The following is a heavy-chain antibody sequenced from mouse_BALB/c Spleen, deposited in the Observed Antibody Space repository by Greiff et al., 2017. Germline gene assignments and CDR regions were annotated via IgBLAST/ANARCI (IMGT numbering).Heavy chain of an antibody. J-gene: IGHJ2*01. CDR1: GYSITSDYA. CDR2: ISYSGST. V-gene: IGHV3-2*02. Sequence: EVKVVESGPCLVKPSQSLSLTCTVTGYSITSDYAWNWIRQLPGNKLEWMVYISYSGSTSYNPSLKSRISITRDTSKNQFFLQLNSVTTEDTATYYCARGLYGNYDYWGQGTTLTVSS. CDR3: ARGLYGNYDY. D-gene: IGHD2-10*02.